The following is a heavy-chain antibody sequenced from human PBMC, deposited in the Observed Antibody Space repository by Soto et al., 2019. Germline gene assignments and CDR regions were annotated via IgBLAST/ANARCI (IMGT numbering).Heavy chain of an antibody. CDR2: ISGHTATT. Sequence: VKVSCKASGGTFSSYAISWVRQAPGQGLEWMGWISGHTATTQYAEKFQGRVTVTADTSTTTAFMELRSLGPDDTAVYFCARRPLASRPSWFDPWGPGTLVTVSS. CDR3: ARRPLASRPSWFDP. V-gene: IGHV1-18*01. J-gene: IGHJ5*02. CDR1: GGTFSSYA. D-gene: IGHD6-6*01.